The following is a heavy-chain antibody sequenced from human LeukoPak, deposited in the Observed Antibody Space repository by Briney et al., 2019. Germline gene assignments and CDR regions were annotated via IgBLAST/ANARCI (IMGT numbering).Heavy chain of an antibody. V-gene: IGHV3-30*02. CDR1: GFTFSSYG. Sequence: GGSLRLSCAASGFTFSSYGMHWVRQAPGKGLEWVAFIRYDGSNKYYADSVKGRFTISRDNSKNTLYLQMNSLRAEDTAVYYCAKSESSARRTSYYYYYMDVWGKGTTVTISS. D-gene: IGHD3-10*01. CDR2: IRYDGSNK. J-gene: IGHJ6*03. CDR3: AKSESSARRTSYYYYYMDV.